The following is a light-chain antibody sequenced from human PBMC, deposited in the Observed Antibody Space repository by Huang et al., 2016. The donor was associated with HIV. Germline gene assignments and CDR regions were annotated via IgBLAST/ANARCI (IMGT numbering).Light chain of an antibody. CDR2: ATS. CDR3: LQHNIYPFS. V-gene: IGKV1-17*03. CDR1: HDIDNY. J-gene: IGKJ4*01. Sequence: DIQMTQSPSAMSASVGDRVTMTCRASHDIDNYLAWFQQKPGKVPKRLIYATSTLQTGVPSRFSGSGSGTEFTLTIDGLQPEDFATYYCLQHNIYPFSFGGGTKVEI.